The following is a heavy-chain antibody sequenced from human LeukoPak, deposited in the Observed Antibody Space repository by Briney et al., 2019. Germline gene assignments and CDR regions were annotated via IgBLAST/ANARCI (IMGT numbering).Heavy chain of an antibody. V-gene: IGHV4-34*01. CDR3: ARLPSRGYSGYRDY. Sequence: SETLSLTCAVYGGSFSGYYWSWIRQPPGKGLEWIGEINHSGSTNYNPSLKSRVTISVDTSKNQFSLKLSSVTAADTAVYYCARLPSRGYSGYRDYWGQGTLVTVSS. CDR1: GGSFSGYY. J-gene: IGHJ4*02. CDR2: INHSGST. D-gene: IGHD5-12*01.